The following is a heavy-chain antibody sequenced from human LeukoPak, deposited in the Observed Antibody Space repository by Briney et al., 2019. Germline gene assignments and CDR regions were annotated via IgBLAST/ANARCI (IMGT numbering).Heavy chain of an antibody. D-gene: IGHD6-19*01. V-gene: IGHV1-46*01. CDR3: ARRGSSGWYSDY. J-gene: IGHJ4*02. CDR2: INPSGGST. CDR1: GYTFTGYY. Sequence: ASVKVSCKASGYTFTGYYMHWVRQAPGQGLEWMGIINPSGGSTSYAQKFQGRVTMTRDMSTSTVYMELSSLRSEDTAVCYCARRGSSGWYSDYWGQGTLVTVSS.